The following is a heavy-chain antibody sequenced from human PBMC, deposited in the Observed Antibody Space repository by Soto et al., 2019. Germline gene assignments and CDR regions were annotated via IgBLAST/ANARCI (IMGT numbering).Heavy chain of an antibody. CDR1: GGTFSSYA. CDR2: IIPIFGTA. D-gene: IGHD2-15*01. V-gene: IGHV1-69*01. CDR3: ARAPRYCSGGSCYDFDY. J-gene: IGHJ4*02. Sequence: QVQLVQSGAEVKKPGSSVKVSCTASGGTFSSYAISWVRQAPGQGLEWMGGIIPIFGTANYAQKFQGRVTITADESTSTAYMELSSLRSEDTAVYYCARAPRYCSGGSCYDFDYWGQGTLVTVSS.